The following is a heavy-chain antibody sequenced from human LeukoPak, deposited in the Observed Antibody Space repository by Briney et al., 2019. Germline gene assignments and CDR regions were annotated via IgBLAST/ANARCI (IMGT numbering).Heavy chain of an antibody. CDR3: AKDPYNWNYDSWFDP. D-gene: IGHD1-7*01. J-gene: IGHJ5*02. Sequence: PGGSLGLSCAASGFTFSSYAMSWVRQAPGKGLEWVSAISGSGGSTYYADSVKGRFTISRDNSKNTLYLQMNSLRAEDTAVYYCAKDPYNWNYDSWFDPWGQGTLVTVSS. V-gene: IGHV3-23*01. CDR1: GFTFSSYA. CDR2: ISGSGGST.